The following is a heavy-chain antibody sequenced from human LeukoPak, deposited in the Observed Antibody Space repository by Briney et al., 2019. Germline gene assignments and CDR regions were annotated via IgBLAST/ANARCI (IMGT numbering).Heavy chain of an antibody. D-gene: IGHD6-13*01. Sequence: GGSLRLSCAASGFTFSSYGMHWVRQAPGKGLEWVAVISYDGSNKYYADSVKGRFTISRDNSKNTLYLQMNSLRAEDTAVYYCATTPGIAAAGNYWGQGTLVTVSS. CDR1: GFTFSSYG. V-gene: IGHV3-30*03. CDR3: ATTPGIAAAGNY. J-gene: IGHJ4*02. CDR2: ISYDGSNK.